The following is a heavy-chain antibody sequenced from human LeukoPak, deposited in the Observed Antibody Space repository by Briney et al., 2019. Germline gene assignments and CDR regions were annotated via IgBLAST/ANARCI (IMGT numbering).Heavy chain of an antibody. V-gene: IGHV3-30*18. J-gene: IGHJ4*02. Sequence: GRSLRLSCAASGFTFSSYGMHWVRQAPGKGLEWVAVISYDGRQTYYADSVKGRFTISRDNSKSTVYLQMNSLTTDDTAVYSCAKDFNTVTTLDSWGQGTLVTVSP. D-gene: IGHD4-17*01. CDR3: AKDFNTVTTLDS. CDR2: ISYDGRQT. CDR1: GFTFSSYG.